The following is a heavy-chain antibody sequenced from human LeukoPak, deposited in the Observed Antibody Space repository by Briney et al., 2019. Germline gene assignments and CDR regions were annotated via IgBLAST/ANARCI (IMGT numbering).Heavy chain of an antibody. CDR2: MYYSGNT. J-gene: IGHJ4*02. CDR3: ARVGRSYGSGTYLDY. D-gene: IGHD3-10*01. V-gene: IGHV4-30-4*01. CDR1: GGSISSGDYY. Sequence: SETLSLTCTVSGGSISSGDYYRSWIRQPPGKGLEWIGYMYYSGNTYYNPSLKSRVSMSVDTSKNQFSLKLSSVTAADTAVYYCARVGRSYGSGTYLDYWGQGTLVTVSS.